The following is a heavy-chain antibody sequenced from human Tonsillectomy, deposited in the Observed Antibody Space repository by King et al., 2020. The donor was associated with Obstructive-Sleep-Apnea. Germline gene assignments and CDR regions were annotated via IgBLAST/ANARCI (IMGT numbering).Heavy chain of an antibody. V-gene: IGHV3-15*01. Sequence: VQLVESGGGLVKPGGSLRLSCAASGFTFSNAWMNWVRQAPGKGLEWVGRIKSNLRGATTEYAAPVKGRFTISREDSKNTLYLQMNSLRTEDTGMYYCATDWGTVTAYVRAFDVWGQGTRVTVSS. CDR3: ATDWGTVTAYVRAFDV. D-gene: IGHD2-21*02. J-gene: IGHJ3*01. CDR1: GFTFSNAW. CDR2: IKSNLRGATT.